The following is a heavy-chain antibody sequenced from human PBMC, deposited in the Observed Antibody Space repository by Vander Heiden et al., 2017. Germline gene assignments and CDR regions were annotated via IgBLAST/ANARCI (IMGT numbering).Heavy chain of an antibody. CDR1: GFTFSSYA. Sequence: VQLLESGRGLVQPGGSLRLPCSASGFTFSSYAMGWVRQAPGKGLEWVSAISGSGGSTYYADSVKGRFTISRDNSKNTLYLQMNSLRVEDTAVYYCAKVYVAVAGYFDYWGQGTLVTVSS. V-gene: IGHV3-23*01. CDR3: AKVYVAVAGYFDY. CDR2: ISGSGGST. J-gene: IGHJ4*02. D-gene: IGHD6-19*01.